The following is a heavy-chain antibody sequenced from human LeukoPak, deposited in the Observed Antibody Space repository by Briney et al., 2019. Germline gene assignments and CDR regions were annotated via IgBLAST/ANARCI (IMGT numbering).Heavy chain of an antibody. Sequence: SETLSLTCTVSGGSIRNSGYYWGWIRQPPGKGLEWIGEINHSGSTNYNPSLKSRVTISVDTSKNQFSLKLSSVTAADTAVYYCARQPLRYFDWLRFVRYFDYWGQGTLVTVSS. J-gene: IGHJ4*02. CDR3: ARQPLRYFDWLRFVRYFDY. CDR1: GGSIRNSGYY. D-gene: IGHD3-9*01. V-gene: IGHV4-39*01. CDR2: INHSGST.